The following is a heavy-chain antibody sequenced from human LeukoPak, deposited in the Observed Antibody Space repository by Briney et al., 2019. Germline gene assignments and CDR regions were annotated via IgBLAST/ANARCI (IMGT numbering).Heavy chain of an antibody. D-gene: IGHD3-22*01. Sequence: TSVKVSCKASGFTFTSSAMQWVRQARGQRLEWIGWIVVGSGNTNYAQKFQERVTITRDMSTSTAYMELSSLRSEDTAVYYCAADPGGYDSSGYYLWNWFDPWDQGTLVTVSS. J-gene: IGHJ5*02. V-gene: IGHV1-58*02. CDR2: IVVGSGNT. CDR3: AADPGGYDSSGYYLWNWFDP. CDR1: GFTFTSSA.